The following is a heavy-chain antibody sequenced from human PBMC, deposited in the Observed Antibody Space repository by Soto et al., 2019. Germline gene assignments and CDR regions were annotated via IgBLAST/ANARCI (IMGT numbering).Heavy chain of an antibody. CDR3: ARVYPSDTRYGYVGNNWFDP. D-gene: IGHD5-18*01. Sequence: QVQLVQSGAEVKKPGASVKVSCKASGYTFTSYYMHWVRQAPGQGLEWMGIINPSGGSTSYAPKFQGRVIMTRDTSTSTVYMELSSLRSEDTAVYYCARVYPSDTRYGYVGNNWFDPWGQGTLVTVSS. J-gene: IGHJ5*02. CDR2: INPSGGST. V-gene: IGHV1-46*03. CDR1: GYTFTSYY.